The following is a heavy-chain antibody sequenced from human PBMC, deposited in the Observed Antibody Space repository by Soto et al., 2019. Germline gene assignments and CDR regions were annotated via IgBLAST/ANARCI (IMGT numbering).Heavy chain of an antibody. Sequence: PWGSLRLSCAASGFTFSSYWLSWVRQAPGKGLEWGANIKQDGSEKYYVDSVKGRFTISRDNAKNSLYLQMNSLRAEDTAVYYCAREYYDILTGSPPPYSYGMDVWGQGTTVTVSS. CDR1: GFTFSSYW. CDR2: IKQDGSEK. D-gene: IGHD3-9*01. J-gene: IGHJ6*02. CDR3: AREYYDILTGSPPPYSYGMDV. V-gene: IGHV3-7*01.